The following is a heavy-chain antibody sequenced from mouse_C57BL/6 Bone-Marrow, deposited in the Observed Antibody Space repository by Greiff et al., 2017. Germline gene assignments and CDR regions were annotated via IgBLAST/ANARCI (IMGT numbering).Heavy chain of an antibody. CDR2: IHPNSGST. CDR1: GYTFTSYW. CDR3: ARKGYYLFAY. D-gene: IGHD2-12*01. V-gene: IGHV1-64*01. Sequence: VQLQQPGAELVKPGASVKLSCKASGYTFTSYWMHWVKQRPGQGLEWIGMIHPNSGSTNYNEKFKSKAKLTVDKSSSTAYMQLSSLTSEDSAVYYCARKGYYLFAYWGQGTLVTVSA. J-gene: IGHJ3*01.